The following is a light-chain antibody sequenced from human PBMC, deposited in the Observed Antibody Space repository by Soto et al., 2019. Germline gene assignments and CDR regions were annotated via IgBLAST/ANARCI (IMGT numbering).Light chain of an antibody. CDR2: GAS. CDR3: QHYGRSSS. Sequence: IGLAQDPSTLSLSPGERATLSCWASQSVDSSYLAWLQQKPGQAPSLLIYGASSRATGIPDRFSGSGSGTDFTLTISRLEPEDFAVYYWQHYGRSSSFGQGTRLEIK. CDR1: QSVDSSY. J-gene: IGKJ5*01. V-gene: IGKV3-20*01.